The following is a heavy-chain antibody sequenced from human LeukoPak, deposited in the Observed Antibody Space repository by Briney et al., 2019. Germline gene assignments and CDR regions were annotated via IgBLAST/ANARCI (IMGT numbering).Heavy chain of an antibody. CDR1: GYTFTGYY. J-gene: IGHJ5*02. D-gene: IGHD3-22*01. CDR3: AIRKRYYDSSGYYTLRSWFDP. CDR2: INPNSGGT. V-gene: IGHV1-2*02. Sequence: ASVKVSCKASGYTFTGYYMHWVRQAPGQGLEWMGWINPNSGGTNYAQKFQGRVTMTRDTSISTAYMELSSLRSEDTAVYYCAIRKRYYDSSGYYTLRSWFDPWGQGTLVTVSS.